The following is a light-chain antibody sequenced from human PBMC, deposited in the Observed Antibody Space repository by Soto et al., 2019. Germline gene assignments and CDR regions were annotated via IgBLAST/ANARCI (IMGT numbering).Light chain of an antibody. Sequence: DIVMTQSPASLAVSLGERATINCKSSQSVLYSSNNKNYLAWYQQKPGQPPKLLIYWASTRESGVPDRFSGSGSGTDFTLTISSLQAEDVAVYYCQQYYSTALFGGGTKVEIK. J-gene: IGKJ4*01. CDR2: WAS. CDR1: QSVLYSSNNKNY. V-gene: IGKV4-1*01. CDR3: QQYYSTAL.